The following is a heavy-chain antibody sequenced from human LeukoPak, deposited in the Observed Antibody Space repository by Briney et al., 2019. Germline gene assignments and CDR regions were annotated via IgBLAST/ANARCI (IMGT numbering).Heavy chain of an antibody. Sequence: GGSLRLSCAASGFTFSSRGINWVRQAPGKGLEWVSGISPSGSISYYADSVKGRFTISRDNSKNTVSLQMNSLRAEDTALYYCAELGITMIGGVWGKGTTVTISS. CDR3: AELGITMIGGV. CDR2: ISPSGSIS. CDR1: GFTFSSRG. D-gene: IGHD3-10*02. V-gene: IGHV3-23*01. J-gene: IGHJ6*04.